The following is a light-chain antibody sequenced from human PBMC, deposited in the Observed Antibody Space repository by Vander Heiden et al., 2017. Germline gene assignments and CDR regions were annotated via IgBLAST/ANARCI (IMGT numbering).Light chain of an antibody. J-gene: IGKJ2*01. V-gene: IGKV1-39*01. Sequence: DIQITQSPSILSDSFGDRVTIACRATQSINTYLNWYQQEPGKAPKLLIYSASSSSTWVPSRFSGSGSGADFSLTIDGLQPDDFATYFCQQSFSTPYTFGQGTNLEI. CDR1: QSINTY. CDR3: QQSFSTPYT. CDR2: SAS.